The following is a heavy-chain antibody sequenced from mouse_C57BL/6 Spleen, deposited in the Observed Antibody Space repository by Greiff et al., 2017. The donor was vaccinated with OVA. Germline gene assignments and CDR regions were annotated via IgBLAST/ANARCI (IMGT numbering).Heavy chain of an antibody. D-gene: IGHD1-1*01. J-gene: IGHJ1*03. CDR2: IWSGGST. V-gene: IGHV2-2*01. CDR3: ARNRVVASGYFDV. Sequence: VKLVESGPGLVQPSQSLSITCTVSGFSLTSYGVHWVRQSPGKGLEWLGVIWSGGSTDYNAAFISRLSISKDNSKSQVFFKMNSLQADDTAIYYCARNRVVASGYFDVWGTGTTVTVSS. CDR1: GFSLTSYG.